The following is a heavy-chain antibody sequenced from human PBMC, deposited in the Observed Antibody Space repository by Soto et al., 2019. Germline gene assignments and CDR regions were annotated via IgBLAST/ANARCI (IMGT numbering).Heavy chain of an antibody. D-gene: IGHD3-10*01. CDR2: INVYNGNT. Sequence: ASVKVSCKASGGTFSSYISWVRQAPGQGLEWMGWINVYNGNTKYAQKVQGRVTMTTDTSTSTAYMELRSLRSDDTAVYYCARGVGSGSYYNQYNWFDPWGQGTLVTVSS. CDR3: ARGVGSGSYYNQYNWFDP. J-gene: IGHJ5*02. CDR1: GGTFSSY. V-gene: IGHV1-18*01.